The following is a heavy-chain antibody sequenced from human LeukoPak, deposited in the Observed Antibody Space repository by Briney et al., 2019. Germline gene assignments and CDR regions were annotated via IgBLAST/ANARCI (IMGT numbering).Heavy chain of an antibody. CDR2: IYYSGST. CDR1: GCSISSSSYY. Sequence: SETLSLTCTVSGCSISSSSYYWGCIPPPPGKGLEWIGSIYYSGSTYYKPSLKSRVTISVDTSKNQFSLKLSSVTAADTAVYYCAGGSGWKFDYWGQGTLVTVSS. J-gene: IGHJ4*02. CDR3: AGGSGWKFDY. V-gene: IGHV4-39*07. D-gene: IGHD6-19*01.